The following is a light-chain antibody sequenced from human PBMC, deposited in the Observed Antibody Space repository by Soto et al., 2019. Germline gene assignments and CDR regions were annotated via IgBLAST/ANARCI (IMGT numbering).Light chain of an antibody. J-gene: IGKJ5*01. V-gene: IGKV1-39*01. CDR3: QQTYRSPIT. CDR2: ASS. Sequence: DVLLTQSPSSLSAFVGDKVTMTCRASQRISTYLHWIQQKPGKAPELLIFASSSLERGAPSRFSGSGAGTEFTLTITNLQPEDFALYYCQQTYRSPITFGQGTRLEIK. CDR1: QRISTY.